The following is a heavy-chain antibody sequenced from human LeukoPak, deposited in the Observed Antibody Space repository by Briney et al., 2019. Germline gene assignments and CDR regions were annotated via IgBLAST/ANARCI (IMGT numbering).Heavy chain of an antibody. V-gene: IGHV4-39*07. D-gene: IGHD3-10*01. CDR3: ARSSRGYYYGSGSYSLPDY. J-gene: IGHJ4*02. CDR1: GGSISSSNSY. Sequence: KASETLSLTCTVSGGSISSSNSYWGWIRQPPGKGLEWIGSMYYSGSTYYDPSLKRRVTISVDTSNNQFSLKLSSVTAADTAVYCCARSSRGYYYGSGSYSLPDYWGQGTLVTVSS. CDR2: MYYSGST.